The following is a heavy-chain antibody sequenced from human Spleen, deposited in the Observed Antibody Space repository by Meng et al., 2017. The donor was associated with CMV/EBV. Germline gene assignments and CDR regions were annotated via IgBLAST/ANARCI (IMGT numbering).Heavy chain of an antibody. D-gene: IGHD6-13*01. V-gene: IGHV1-69*04. CDR2: IIPILGIP. CDR1: GGTFSNYI. J-gene: IGHJ5*02. CDR3: AREAAASWFDP. Sequence: SAKVSCKAAGGTFSNYIITWVRQAPGQGLEWMGRIIPILGIPNYPQRFQGRVTITADKSTSTAYLELNSLRSEDTAVYYCAREAAASWFDPWGQGTLVTVSS.